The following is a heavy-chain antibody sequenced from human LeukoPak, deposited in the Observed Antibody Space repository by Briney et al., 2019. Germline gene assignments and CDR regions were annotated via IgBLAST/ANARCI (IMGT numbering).Heavy chain of an antibody. Sequence: ASVKVSCKVSGYTLTELSMHWVRQAPGKGREWMGGFDPEDGETIYAQKFQGRVTMTKDTSTDTAYMELSSLRSEDTAVYYCATDLNHVLRYFDWPPGYWGQGTLVTVSS. V-gene: IGHV1-24*01. D-gene: IGHD3-9*01. CDR3: ATDLNHVLRYFDWPPGY. J-gene: IGHJ4*02. CDR1: GYTLTELS. CDR2: FDPEDGET.